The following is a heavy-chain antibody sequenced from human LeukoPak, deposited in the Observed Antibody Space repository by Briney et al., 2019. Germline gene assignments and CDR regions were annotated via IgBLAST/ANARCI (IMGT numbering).Heavy chain of an antibody. V-gene: IGHV1-46*01. J-gene: IGHJ4*02. D-gene: IGHD6-19*01. CDR3: ARRSSSGWISFDY. CDR2: INPSGGST. Sequence: GASVKVSCKASGYTFTSYDINWVRQATGQGLEWMGIINPSGGSTSYAQKFQGRVTMTRDTSTSTVYMELSSLRSEDTAVYYCARRSSSGWISFDYWGQGTLVTVSS. CDR1: GYTFTSYD.